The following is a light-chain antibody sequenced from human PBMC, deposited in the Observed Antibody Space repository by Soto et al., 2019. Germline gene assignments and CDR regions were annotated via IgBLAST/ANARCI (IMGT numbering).Light chain of an antibody. CDR1: RSNIGSNY. J-gene: IGLJ3*02. CDR2: KNS. V-gene: IGLV1-47*01. CDR3: AAWDDSLTGWV. Sequence: QSMLTQPPSASGTPGQRVTISCSGSRSNIGSNYVYWYQQLPGTAPKLLIHKNSQRPSGVPDRFSGSESGTSASLAISGLRSEDEADYFCAAWDDSLTGWVFGGGTKLTVL.